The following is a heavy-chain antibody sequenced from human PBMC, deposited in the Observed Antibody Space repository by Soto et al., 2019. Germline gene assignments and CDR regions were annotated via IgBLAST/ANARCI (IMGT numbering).Heavy chain of an antibody. J-gene: IGHJ4*02. CDR2: ISYGGST. CDR3: ARARNFLTGSYKGGFYYFDY. Sequence: QVQLQESGPGLVKPAETLSLTCTVSGDSNSSYYWSWIRQPPGKGLEWIGYISYGGSTTYNPSLKSRLTISLHTSRNQFSLALDSVTAADTAVYYCARARNFLTGSYKGGFYYFDYWGQGTLVTVSS. D-gene: IGHD3-9*01. CDR1: GDSNSSYY. V-gene: IGHV4-59*01.